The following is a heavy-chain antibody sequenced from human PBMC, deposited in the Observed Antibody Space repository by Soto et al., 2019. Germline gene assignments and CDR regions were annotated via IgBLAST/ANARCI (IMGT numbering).Heavy chain of an antibody. CDR2: ISPSSGYT. Sequence: QVQLVQSEGEMKQPGASVKVSCKASGYSFTTYGFCWVRQVPGQGLEWMGYISPSSGYTTYAPNLQARVIMTTYRSTTTVYLELGSLRSDYTAVYYCAREVWTRSCPQKFFDSGGQGALVTGSS. J-gene: IGHJ4*02. CDR1: GYSFTTYG. V-gene: IGHV1-18*01. D-gene: IGHD6-13*01. CDR3: AREVWTRSCPQKFFDS.